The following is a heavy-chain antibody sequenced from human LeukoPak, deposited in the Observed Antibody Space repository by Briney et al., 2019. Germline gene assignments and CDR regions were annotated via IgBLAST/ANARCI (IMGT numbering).Heavy chain of an antibody. J-gene: IGHJ4*02. CDR3: AKDYRTNGVCYYFDY. CDR2: ISYDGSNK. V-gene: IGHV3-30*18. CDR1: GFTFSSYG. D-gene: IGHD2-8*01. Sequence: GRSLRLSCAASGFTFSSYGMHWVRQAPGKGLEWVAVISYDGSNKYYADSVKGRFTISRDNSKNTLYLQMNSLRAEDTAVYYCAKDYRTNGVCYYFDYWGQGTLVTVSS.